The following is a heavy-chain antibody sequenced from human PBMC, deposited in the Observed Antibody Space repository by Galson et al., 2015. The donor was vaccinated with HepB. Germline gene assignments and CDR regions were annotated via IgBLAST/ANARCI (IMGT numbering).Heavy chain of an antibody. D-gene: IGHD3-22*01. Sequence: SETLSLTCTVSGGSIRSSGYYWGWIRQPPGKRLEWIGNIYYSGSPYCSPSLKSRVTISVDTSKNQFSLELSSVTAADTAVYYCARLQSYGSLSGYYPFGYFDTWGQGTLVIVSS. CDR2: IYYSGSP. CDR3: ARLQSYGSLSGYYPFGYFDT. CDR1: GGSIRSSGYY. V-gene: IGHV4-39*01. J-gene: IGHJ4*02.